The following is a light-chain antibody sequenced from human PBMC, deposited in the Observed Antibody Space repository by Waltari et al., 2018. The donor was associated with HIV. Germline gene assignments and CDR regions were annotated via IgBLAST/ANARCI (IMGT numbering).Light chain of an antibody. CDR1: SSNIGTNYD. Sequence: QSVLTQPPSVSGAPGQRVTIACSGSSSNIGTNYDVQWYPQLPGTAPKLLIYGDYNRPSGVPDRFTGSKSGTSASLAITGLQPEDEADYYCQSYDTSLGGFYVFGTGTKVTVL. CDR2: GDY. V-gene: IGLV1-40*01. CDR3: QSYDTSLGGFYV. J-gene: IGLJ1*01.